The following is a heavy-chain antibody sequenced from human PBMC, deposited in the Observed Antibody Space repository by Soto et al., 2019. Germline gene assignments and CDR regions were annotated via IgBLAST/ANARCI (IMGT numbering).Heavy chain of an antibody. D-gene: IGHD1-26*01. Sequence: PGGSLRLSCAASGFTFSSYAMHWVRQAPGKGLEWVAVISYDGSNKYYADSVKGRFTISRDNSKNTLYLQMNSLRAEDTAVYYCARRGSYSDYFDYWGQGTLVTVSS. CDR3: ARRGSYSDYFDY. CDR1: GFTFSSYA. CDR2: ISYDGSNK. J-gene: IGHJ4*02. V-gene: IGHV3-30-3*01.